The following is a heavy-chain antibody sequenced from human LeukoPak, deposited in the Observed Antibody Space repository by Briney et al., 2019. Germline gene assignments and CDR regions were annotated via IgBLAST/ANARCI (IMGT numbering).Heavy chain of an antibody. CDR1: GYTFTSYA. J-gene: IGHJ3*02. D-gene: IGHD3-9*01. Sequence: GASVKVSCKASGYTFTSYAMHWVRQAPGQRLEWMGWINAGNGNTKYSQEFQGRVTMTTDTSTSTAYMELRSLRSDDTAVYYCARVAGMGRNYDILTGSVDAFDIWGQGTMVTVSS. V-gene: IGHV1-3*01. CDR3: ARVAGMGRNYDILTGSVDAFDI. CDR2: INAGNGNT.